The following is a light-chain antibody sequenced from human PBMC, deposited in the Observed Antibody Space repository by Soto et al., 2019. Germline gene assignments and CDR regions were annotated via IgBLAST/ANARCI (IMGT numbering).Light chain of an antibody. CDR3: HQYGSSPLT. V-gene: IGKV3-20*01. CDR2: GGS. CDR1: QSIRSSS. Sequence: EIVFTQSPGTLSLSPGERATLSCSASQSIRSSSLAWYQQKPGQAPRLLIYGGSSRATGIPDRFSGGGSGTDFSLTISRLETEDFSVYYCHQYGSSPLTFGGGTKVDIK. J-gene: IGKJ4*01.